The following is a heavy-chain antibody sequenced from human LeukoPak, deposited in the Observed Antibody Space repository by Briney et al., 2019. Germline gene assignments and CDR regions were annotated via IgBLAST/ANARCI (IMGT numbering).Heavy chain of an antibody. D-gene: IGHD6-13*01. J-gene: IGHJ4*02. CDR2: ISSRSTYI. CDR1: GFTFSTYT. CDR3: ARGGRVESSSYRSPFDY. Sequence: PGGSLRLSCAASGFTFSTYTMNWVRQAPGKGLEWVSSISSRSTYIYNADSVKGRFTISRDNAKNSLYLQMNSLRVEDTAVYYCARGGRVESSSYRSPFDYWGQGTLVTVSP. V-gene: IGHV3-21*01.